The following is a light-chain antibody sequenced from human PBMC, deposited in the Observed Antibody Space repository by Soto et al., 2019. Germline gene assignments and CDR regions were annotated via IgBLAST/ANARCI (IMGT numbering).Light chain of an antibody. CDR2: EDN. CDR3: QSYDTNNQGV. J-gene: IGLJ3*02. CDR1: SGSIASHY. V-gene: IGLV6-57*04. Sequence: NFMLTQPHSVSESPGMTVTISCTRSSGSIASHYVQWYQQRPGSAPTTVIYEDNQRPSGVPDRSSGSVDSSSNSASLTISGLKTEDEADYYCQSYDTNNQGVFGGGTKLTVL.